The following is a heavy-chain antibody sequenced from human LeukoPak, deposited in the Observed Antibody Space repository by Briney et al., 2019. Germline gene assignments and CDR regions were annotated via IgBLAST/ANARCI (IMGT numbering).Heavy chain of an antibody. J-gene: IGHJ6*03. V-gene: IGHV3-23*01. Sequence: SGGSLRLSCAASGFTFSSYAMSWVRQAPGKGLEWVSAISGSGGSTYYADSVKGRFTISRDNSKNTLYLQMNSLRAEDTAVYYCGGTGEGTYYYYYMDVWGKGTTVTISS. CDR2: ISGSGGST. CDR3: GGTGEGTYYYYYMDV. CDR1: GFTFSSYA. D-gene: IGHD3-10*01.